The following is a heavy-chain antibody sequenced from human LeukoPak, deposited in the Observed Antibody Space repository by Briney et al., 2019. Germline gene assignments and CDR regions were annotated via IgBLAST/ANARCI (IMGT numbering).Heavy chain of an antibody. Sequence: SETLSLTCTVSGGSISSSSYYWGWIRQPPGKGLEWIGSIYYSGSTYYNPSLKSLVTISVDTSKTQFSLSLCSVTAADTAVYYCAREAGYYDSSGYYYSYYFDYWGQGTLVTVSS. CDR3: AREAGYYDSSGYYYSYYFDY. V-gene: IGHV4-39*02. CDR2: IYYSGST. J-gene: IGHJ4*02. D-gene: IGHD3-22*01. CDR1: GGSISSSSYY.